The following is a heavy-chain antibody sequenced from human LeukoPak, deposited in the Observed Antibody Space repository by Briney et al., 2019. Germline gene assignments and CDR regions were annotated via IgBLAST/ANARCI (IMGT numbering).Heavy chain of an antibody. CDR1: GYTFTSYD. CDR3: ARVIVVVPGAKIWFDP. V-gene: IGHV1-8*03. D-gene: IGHD2-2*01. Sequence: ASVKVSCKASGYTFTSYDINWVRQAAGQGLEWVGWMNPNSGNTGYAQKFQGRVTITRNTSISTAYMELSSLRSEDTAVYYCARVIVVVPGAKIWFDPWGQGTLVTVSS. J-gene: IGHJ5*02. CDR2: MNPNSGNT.